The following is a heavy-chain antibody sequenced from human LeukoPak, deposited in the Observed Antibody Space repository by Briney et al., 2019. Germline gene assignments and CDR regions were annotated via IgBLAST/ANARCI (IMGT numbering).Heavy chain of an antibody. J-gene: IGHJ6*03. CDR3: AASYYDRSYYYYYMDV. D-gene: IGHD3-9*01. CDR2: IYYSGST. V-gene: IGHV4-59*11. CDR1: GGSISSHY. Sequence: NPSETLSLTCTVSGGSISSHYWSWFRQPPGKGLEWIGYIYYSGSTNYNPSLKSRVTISVDTSKNQFSLKLSSVTAADTAVYYCAASYYDRSYYYYYMDVWGKGTTVTVSS.